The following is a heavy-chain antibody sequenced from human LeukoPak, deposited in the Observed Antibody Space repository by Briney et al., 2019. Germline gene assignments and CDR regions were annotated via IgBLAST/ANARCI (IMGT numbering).Heavy chain of an antibody. Sequence: PGGSLRLSCAASGFTFSSYWMHWVRQAPGKGLEWVAVISYDGSNQYCADSVKGRFTISRDNSRNTLYLQMNSLRLEDTALYYCARDSRSYSTGTEYWGQGTLVTVSS. CDR3: ARDSRSYSTGTEY. D-gene: IGHD3-10*01. J-gene: IGHJ4*02. V-gene: IGHV3-30*03. CDR1: GFTFSSYW. CDR2: ISYDGSNQ.